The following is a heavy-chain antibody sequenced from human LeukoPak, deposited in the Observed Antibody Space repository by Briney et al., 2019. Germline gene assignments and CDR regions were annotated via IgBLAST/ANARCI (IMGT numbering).Heavy chain of an antibody. J-gene: IGHJ4*02. CDR3: ARDVGRVYGDYVFDY. V-gene: IGHV3-48*04. CDR1: GFTFSRYS. Sequence: GGSLRLSCAVSGFTFSRYSMNWVRQAPGKGLEWVSYIRTSSSTIYYADSVKGRFTISRDDAKNSLYLQLNSLRAEDTAVYYSARDVGRVYGDYVFDYWGQGTLVTVSS. D-gene: IGHD4-17*01. CDR2: IRTSSSTI.